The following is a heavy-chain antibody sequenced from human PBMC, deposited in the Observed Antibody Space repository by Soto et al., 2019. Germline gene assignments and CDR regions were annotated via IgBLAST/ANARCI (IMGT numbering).Heavy chain of an antibody. V-gene: IGHV1-46*01. CDR2: VNPSGGHT. CDR1: GDTFTDYY. D-gene: IGHD2-21*02. J-gene: IGHJ4*02. Sequence: QVQLMQSGAEVKKPGASVKVSCKASGDTFTDYYIHWVRQAPGQGLEWMGTVNPSGGHTTYAQHLLARVKXTXXXSXXTLYMERTSLKSEDTAVYYCARGGHVVVVTAALDYWGQGTLVPVSS. CDR3: ARGGHVVVVTAALDY.